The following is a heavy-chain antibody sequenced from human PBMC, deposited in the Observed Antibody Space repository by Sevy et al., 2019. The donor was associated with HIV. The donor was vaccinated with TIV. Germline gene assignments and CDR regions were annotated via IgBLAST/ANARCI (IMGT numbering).Heavy chain of an antibody. D-gene: IGHD5-18*01. CDR2: IRSKAYGGTT. CDR1: GFTFGDYA. V-gene: IGHV3-49*03. CDR3: TRLDTAMGYYYYYYMDV. J-gene: IGHJ6*03. Sequence: GGSLRLSCTASGFTFGDYAMSWFRQAPGKGLEWVGFIRSKAYGGTTEYAASVKDRFTISRDDSKSIAYLQMNSLKTEDTAVYYCTRLDTAMGYYYYYYMDVWGKGTTVTVSS.